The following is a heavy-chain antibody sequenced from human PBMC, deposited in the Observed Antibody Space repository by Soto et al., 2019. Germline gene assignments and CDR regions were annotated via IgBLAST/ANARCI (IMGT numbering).Heavy chain of an antibody. CDR2: INAGNGNT. J-gene: IGHJ6*02. CDR1: GYTFTRYA. D-gene: IGHD2-8*01. Sequence: ASVKVSCKASGYTFTRYAINWVRQAPGQRLEWMGWINAGNGNTKYSQKFQGRVTITRDTSATTAYLELRSLTSDDTAVYYCAKNGHPPYYYYGMDVWGQGTTVTVSS. CDR3: AKNGHPPYYYYGMDV. V-gene: IGHV1-3*01.